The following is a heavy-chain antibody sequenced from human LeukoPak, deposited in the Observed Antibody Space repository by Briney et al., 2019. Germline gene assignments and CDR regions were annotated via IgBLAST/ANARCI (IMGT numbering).Heavy chain of an antibody. CDR1: GGTFSSYA. Sequence: KVSCKASGGTFSSYAISWVRQAPGQGLERMGGIIPIFGTANYAQKIQGRVTITADKSTSTAYMELSSLRSEDTAVYYCAVAVAGTLFDYWGQGTLVTVSS. CDR3: AVAVAGTLFDY. J-gene: IGHJ4*02. CDR2: IIPIFGTA. D-gene: IGHD6-19*01. V-gene: IGHV1-69*06.